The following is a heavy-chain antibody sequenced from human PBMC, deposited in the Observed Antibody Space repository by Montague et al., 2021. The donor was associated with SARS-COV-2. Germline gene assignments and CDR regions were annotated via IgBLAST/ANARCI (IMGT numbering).Heavy chain of an antibody. V-gene: IGHV6-1*01. Sequence: CAISGDSVSSNIAAWNWIRQSPSRGLEWLGRTYYRSKWYNDYAVSVRSRITISPDTSKSQFSPQLNSVTPEDTAVYYCTQERGPGRTTWHYFDYWGQGTLVTVSS. D-gene: IGHD1-14*01. CDR3: TQERGPGRTTWHYFDY. CDR2: TYYRSKWYN. J-gene: IGHJ4*02. CDR1: GDSVSSNIAA.